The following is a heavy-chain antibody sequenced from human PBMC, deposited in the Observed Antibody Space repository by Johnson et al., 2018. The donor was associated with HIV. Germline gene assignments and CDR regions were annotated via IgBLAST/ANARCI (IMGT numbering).Heavy chain of an antibody. J-gene: IGHJ3*01. D-gene: IGHD6-19*01. CDR3: ARAQWLADDVFDV. V-gene: IGHV3-NL1*01. Sequence: QVQLMESGGGVVRPGGSLRLSCAASGFTFDDYGMHWVRQAPGKGLEWVSVIYSGGSTYYADAVKGRFTISRDNAKDTLSLQMNSLRAEDTGVYYCARAQWLADDVFDVWG. CDR2: IYSGGST. CDR1: GFTFDDYG.